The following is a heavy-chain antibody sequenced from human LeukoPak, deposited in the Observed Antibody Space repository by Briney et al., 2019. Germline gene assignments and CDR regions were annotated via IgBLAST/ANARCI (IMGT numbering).Heavy chain of an antibody. D-gene: IGHD3-10*02. CDR2: ISASGTIT. CDR3: AELGITMIGGV. Sequence: PGGSLRLSCAASGFTFSNAWMSWVRQAPGKGLEWISYISASGTITHYADSVEGRFTISRDNAKNSLYLQMNSLRAEDTAVYYCAELGITMIGGVWGKGTTVTISS. J-gene: IGHJ6*04. V-gene: IGHV3-11*04. CDR1: GFTFSNAW.